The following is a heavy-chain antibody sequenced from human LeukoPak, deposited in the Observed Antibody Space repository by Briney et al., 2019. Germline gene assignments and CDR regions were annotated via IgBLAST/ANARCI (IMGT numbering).Heavy chain of an antibody. V-gene: IGHV4-61*02. CDR3: ARLLRFGDPGGP. Sequence: SETLSLTCTVSNVSISSGSHYWNWIRQPAGKGLEWIGRIYAGGRSNYNPSLRSRVTISVDTSKNQFSLRLSSVTATDTAVYYCARLLRFGDPGGPWGQGTLVTVSS. D-gene: IGHD3-10*01. CDR1: NVSISSGSHY. J-gene: IGHJ5*02. CDR2: IYAGGRS.